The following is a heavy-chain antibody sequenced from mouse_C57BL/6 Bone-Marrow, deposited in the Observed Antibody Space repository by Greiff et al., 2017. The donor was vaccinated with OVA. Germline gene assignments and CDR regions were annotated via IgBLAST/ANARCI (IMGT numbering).Heavy chain of an antibody. J-gene: IGHJ1*03. CDR3: ARSRYYDLGWYFDV. CDR1: GFSLTSYA. V-gene: IGHV2-9-1*01. CDR2: IWTGGGT. D-gene: IGHD2-4*01. Sequence: QVQLQQSGPGLVAPSQSLSITCTVSGFSLTSYAISWVRQPPGKGLEWLGVIWTGGGTNYNSALKSRLSISKDNSKSQVFLKMNSLQTDDTARYYCARSRYYDLGWYFDVWGTGTTVTVSS.